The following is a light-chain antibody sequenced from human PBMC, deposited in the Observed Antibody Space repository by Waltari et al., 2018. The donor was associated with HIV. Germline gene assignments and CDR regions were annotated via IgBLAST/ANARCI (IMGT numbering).Light chain of an antibody. CDR1: SSDVGSYNL. Sequence: QSALTQPAPVSGSPGQSINISCNGTSSDVGSYNLVSWYQQHPGKAPKLMIYEVNKRPSGVSNRFSGSKSGNTASLTISGLQAEDEADYYCCSYAGSPYVFGTGTKVTVL. V-gene: IGLV2-23*02. CDR2: EVN. J-gene: IGLJ1*01. CDR3: CSYAGSPYV.